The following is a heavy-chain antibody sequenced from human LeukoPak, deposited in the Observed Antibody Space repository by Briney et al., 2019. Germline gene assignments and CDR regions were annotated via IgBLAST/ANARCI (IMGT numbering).Heavy chain of an antibody. CDR3: AKSGSYYGSTSG. V-gene: IGHV4-39*07. CDR1: GGSISSSSYY. CDR2: IYYSGST. J-gene: IGHJ4*02. D-gene: IGHD3-10*01. Sequence: PSETLSLTCTVSGGSISSSSYYWGWICQPPGKGLEWIGSIYYSGSTYYNPSLKSRVTISVDTSKNQFSLKLTSVTAADTAVYYCAKSGSYYGSTSGWGQGTLVTVSP.